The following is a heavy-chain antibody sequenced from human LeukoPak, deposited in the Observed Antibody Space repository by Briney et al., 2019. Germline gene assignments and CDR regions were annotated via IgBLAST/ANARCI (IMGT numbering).Heavy chain of an antibody. D-gene: IGHD1-26*01. CDR2: IYYSGST. J-gene: IGHJ4*02. CDR1: GGSISSSSYY. CDR3: ARGPFSGSYFDY. V-gene: IGHV4-39*07. Sequence: PSETLSLTCTVSGGSISSSSYYWGWIRQPPGKGLEWIGSIYYSGSTYYNPSLKSRVTISVDTSKNQFSLKLSSVTAADTAVYYCARGPFSGSYFDYWGQGTLVTVSS.